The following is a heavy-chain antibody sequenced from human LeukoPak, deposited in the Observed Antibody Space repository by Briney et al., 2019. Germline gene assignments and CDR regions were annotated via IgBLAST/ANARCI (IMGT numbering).Heavy chain of an antibody. V-gene: IGHV3-48*04. CDR3: ARVWSGYYARDAYYYYYMDV. D-gene: IGHD3-3*01. CDR2: ISSTGGTI. CDR1: GFTFSTNS. Sequence: GGSLRLSCAASGFTFSTNSMNWVRQAPGKGLEWVSYISSTGGTIYYADSMKGRFTISRDNAKNSLYLQMNSLRAEDTAVYYCARVWSGYYARDAYYYYYMDVWGKGTTVTVSS. J-gene: IGHJ6*03.